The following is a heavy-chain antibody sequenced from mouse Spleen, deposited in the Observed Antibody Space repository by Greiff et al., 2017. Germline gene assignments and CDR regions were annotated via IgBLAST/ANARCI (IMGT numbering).Heavy chain of an antibody. CDR2: INPSSGYT. CDR1: GYTFTSYT. J-gene: IGHJ2*01. Sequence: LQESGAELARPGASVKMSRKASGYTFTSYTMHWVKQRPGQGLEWIGYINPSSGYTNYNQKFKDKATLTADKSSSTAYMQLSSLTSEDSAVYYCARGITTVVEGDYWGQGTTLTVSS. V-gene: IGHV1-4*01. CDR3: ARGITTVVEGDY. D-gene: IGHD1-1*01.